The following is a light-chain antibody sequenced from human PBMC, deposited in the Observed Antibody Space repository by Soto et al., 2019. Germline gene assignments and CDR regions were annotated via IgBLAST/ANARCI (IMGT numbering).Light chain of an antibody. CDR3: QQYNNWPYT. CDR2: RAS. Sequence: EIVMTQSPATLSVSPGGSATLSCRASQHVSSNFAWYRQKPGQAPTLLIYRASTRATGIPARFSGSGSGTEFTHTISRLQSEDFAGYYCQQYNNWPYTCGQGTKVESK. J-gene: IGKJ2*01. V-gene: IGKV3-15*01. CDR1: QHVSSN.